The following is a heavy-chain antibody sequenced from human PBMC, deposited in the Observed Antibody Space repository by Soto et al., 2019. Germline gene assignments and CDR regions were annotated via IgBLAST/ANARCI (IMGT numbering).Heavy chain of an antibody. D-gene: IGHD1-26*01. CDR3: ARVVGDLGHWFDP. V-gene: IGHV1-18*01. Sequence: QVQLVQSGAEVKKPGASVKVSCKASGYTFTSYGLSWVRQAPGQGLEWMGRISAYNYNTNYAQKLQGRVTMATDTSTSTAYMELRSLRPDATAVYYCARVVGDLGHWFDPWGQGTVVTVSS. CDR2: ISAYNYNT. CDR1: GYTFTSYG. J-gene: IGHJ5*02.